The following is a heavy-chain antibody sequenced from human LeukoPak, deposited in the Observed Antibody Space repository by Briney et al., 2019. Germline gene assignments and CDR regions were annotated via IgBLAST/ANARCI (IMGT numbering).Heavy chain of an antibody. D-gene: IGHD4-17*01. CDR2: IKHDGSEK. V-gene: IGHV3-7*02. CDR1: GFTLSTYW. J-gene: IGHJ4*02. Sequence: PGGSLRLSCAASGFTLSTYWMSWVRQAPGKGLEWVANIKHDGSEKYYVDSVKGRFTISRDDAKNSLYLQMSSLRAEDTAVYYCARHDYGDLGQGTLVTVSS. CDR3: ARHDYGD.